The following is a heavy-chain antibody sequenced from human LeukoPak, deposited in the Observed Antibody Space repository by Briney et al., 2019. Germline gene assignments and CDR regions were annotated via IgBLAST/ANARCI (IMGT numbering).Heavy chain of an antibody. CDR1: GYSISSGYY. CDR3: ARDGSDHFDY. J-gene: IGHJ4*02. CDR2: IYYSGST. D-gene: IGHD6-19*01. Sequence: PSETLSLTCTVSGYSISSGYYWSWIRQPPGKGLEWIGYIYYSGSTNYNPSLKSRVTISVDTSKNQFSLKLSSVTAADTAVYYCARDGSDHFDYWGQGTLVTVSS. V-gene: IGHV4-61*01.